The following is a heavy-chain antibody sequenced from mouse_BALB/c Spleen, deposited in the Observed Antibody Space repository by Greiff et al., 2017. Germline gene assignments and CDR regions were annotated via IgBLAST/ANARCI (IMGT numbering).Heavy chain of an antibody. CDR1: GYTFTSYY. Sequence: QVQLKESGAELVKPGASVKLSCKASGYTFTSYYMYWVKQRPGQGLEWIGEINPSNGGTNFNEKFKSKATLTVDKSSSTAYMQLSSLTSEDSAVYYCTSYGNFYWGQGTTLTVSS. J-gene: IGHJ2*01. CDR3: TSYGNFY. D-gene: IGHD2-1*01. V-gene: IGHV1S81*02. CDR2: INPSNGGT.